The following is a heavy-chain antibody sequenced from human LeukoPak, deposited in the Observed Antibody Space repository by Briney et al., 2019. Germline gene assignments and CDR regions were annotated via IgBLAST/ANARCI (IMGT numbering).Heavy chain of an antibody. J-gene: IGHJ1*01. CDR3: ARAPSEIGGYYPEYFRH. V-gene: IGHV3-74*01. CDR1: GFTFSTYW. Sequence: GGSLRLSCAASGFTFSTYWMHWVRQAPGKGLVWVSRIKSDGSTNYADSVKGRFTISRDNAKNTLSLQMNSLRPEDTGVYYCARAPSEIGGYYPEYFRHWGQGTVVTVSS. CDR2: IKSDGST. D-gene: IGHD3-3*01.